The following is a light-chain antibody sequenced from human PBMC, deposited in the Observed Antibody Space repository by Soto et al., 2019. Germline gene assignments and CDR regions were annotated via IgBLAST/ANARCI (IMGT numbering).Light chain of an antibody. CDR2: DAS. Sequence: EIVWTQSPGTLSLSPGERATLSCRASQSVRSTYVAWYQQKPGQAPRLLIFDASSRATGIPDRFSGSGSGTDFTLTISRLEPEDFAVYYCHQYGTSPATFGQGTKVEIK. V-gene: IGKV3-20*01. J-gene: IGKJ1*01. CDR1: QSVRSTY. CDR3: HQYGTSPAT.